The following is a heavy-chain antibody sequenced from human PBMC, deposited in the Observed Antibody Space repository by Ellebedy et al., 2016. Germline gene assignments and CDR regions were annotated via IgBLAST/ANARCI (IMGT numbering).Heavy chain of an antibody. CDR1: GGSISSYY. CDR2: IYYSGST. Sequence: SETLSLXXTVSGGSISSYYWSWIRQPPGKGLEWIGYIYYSGSTNYNPSLKSRVTISVDTSKNQFSLKLSSVTAADTAVYYCARVRAAAGNPSFDYWGQGTLVTVSS. J-gene: IGHJ4*02. CDR3: ARVRAAAGNPSFDY. D-gene: IGHD6-13*01. V-gene: IGHV4-59*13.